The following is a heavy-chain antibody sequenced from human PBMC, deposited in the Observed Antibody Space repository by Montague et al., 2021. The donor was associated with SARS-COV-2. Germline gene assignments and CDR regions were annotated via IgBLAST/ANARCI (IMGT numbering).Heavy chain of an antibody. CDR2: ISYDGSNK. V-gene: IGHV3-30*04. D-gene: IGHD1-26*01. Sequence: SRRLSCAASGFTFSTYAMHWVRQAPGKGLEWVAVISYDGSNKYYADSVKGRFTISRDNSKSTLYVQMKRLRAEDTAVYYCARALGGSYYYGMDVWGQGTTVTVSS. J-gene: IGHJ6*02. CDR1: GFTFSTYA. CDR3: ARALGGSYYYGMDV.